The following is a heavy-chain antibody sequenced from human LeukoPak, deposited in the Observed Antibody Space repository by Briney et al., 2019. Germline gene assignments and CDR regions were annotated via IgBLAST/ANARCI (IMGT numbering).Heavy chain of an antibody. Sequence: ASVKVSCKASGYTFTGYYMHWVRQAPGQGFEWMGWINPNSGGTNYAQKFQGRVTMTRDTSISTAYMELSRLRSDDTAVYYCAIIAAAGTFFDYWGQGTLVTVSS. D-gene: IGHD6-13*01. CDR3: AIIAAAGTFFDY. CDR1: GYTFTGYY. CDR2: INPNSGGT. V-gene: IGHV1-2*02. J-gene: IGHJ4*02.